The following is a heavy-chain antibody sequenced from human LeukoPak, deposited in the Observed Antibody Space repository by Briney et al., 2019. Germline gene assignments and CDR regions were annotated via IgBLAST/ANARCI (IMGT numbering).Heavy chain of an antibody. CDR1: GYTFTSYD. CDR3: ARQPDYYYYGMDV. Sequence: ASVKVSCKASGYTFTSYDINWVRQATGQGLEWMGWMNPNSGNTGYAQKFQGRVTITADKSTSTAYMELSSLRSEDTAVYYCARQPDYYYYGMDVWGQGTTVTVSS. CDR2: MNPNSGNT. V-gene: IGHV1-8*01. J-gene: IGHJ6*02.